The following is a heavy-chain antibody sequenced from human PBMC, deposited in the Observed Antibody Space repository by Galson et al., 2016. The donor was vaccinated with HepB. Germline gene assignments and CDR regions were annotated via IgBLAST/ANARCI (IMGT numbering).Heavy chain of an antibody. V-gene: IGHV4-39*01. CDR3: ATGISVAGKYYYYYMDV. CDR2: IYYSGST. D-gene: IGHD6-19*01. J-gene: IGHJ6*03. Sequence: SETLSLTCIVSGDSISSLEYYWGWIRQPPGRGLEWIGSIYYSGSTSYNPSLESRVTIFVDTSKNQFSLRLSSVTAADTAVYYCATGISVAGKYYYYYMDVWGKGTPVTVSS. CDR1: GDSISSLEYY.